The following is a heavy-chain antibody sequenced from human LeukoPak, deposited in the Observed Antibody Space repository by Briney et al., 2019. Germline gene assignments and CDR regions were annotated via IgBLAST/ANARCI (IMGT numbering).Heavy chain of an antibody. Sequence: ASVKVSCKASGYTFTSYDINWVRQATGQGLEWMGWMNPNSGNTGYAQKFQGRVTMTRNTSISTAYMELSSLRSEDTAVYYCARGGIYYYDSSGYYFPFDPWGQGTLVTVSS. CDR2: MNPNSGNT. V-gene: IGHV1-8*01. CDR1: GYTFTSYD. D-gene: IGHD3-22*01. CDR3: ARGGIYYYDSSGYYFPFDP. J-gene: IGHJ5*02.